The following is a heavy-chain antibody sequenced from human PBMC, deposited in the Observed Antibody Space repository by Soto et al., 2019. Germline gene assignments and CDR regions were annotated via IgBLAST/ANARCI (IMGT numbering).Heavy chain of an antibody. Sequence: ASVKVSCKASGYTFTSYDINWVRQATGQGLEWMGWMNPNSGNTGYAQKFQGRVTMTRNTSISTAYMEPSSLRSEDTAVYYCARGTSLWFGELLGWYYFDYWGQGTLVTVSS. CDR3: ARGTSLWFGELLGWYYFDY. J-gene: IGHJ4*02. CDR2: MNPNSGNT. V-gene: IGHV1-8*01. D-gene: IGHD3-10*01. CDR1: GYTFTSYD.